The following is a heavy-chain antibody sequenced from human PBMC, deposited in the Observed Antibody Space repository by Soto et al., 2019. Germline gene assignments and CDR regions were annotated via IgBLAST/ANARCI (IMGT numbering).Heavy chain of an antibody. CDR2: VYPRDSDT. Sequence: GESLKISCKGSGYSFTASYWIGWVRQMPGKGLEWMGIVYPRDSDTRYSPSFQGQVTISADKSINTAYLQWSSLKASDTAMYYCARFGSLYYGMDVWGQGTTVTVSS. D-gene: IGHD3-3*01. CDR1: GYSFTASYW. CDR3: ARFGSLYYGMDV. J-gene: IGHJ6*02. V-gene: IGHV5-51*01.